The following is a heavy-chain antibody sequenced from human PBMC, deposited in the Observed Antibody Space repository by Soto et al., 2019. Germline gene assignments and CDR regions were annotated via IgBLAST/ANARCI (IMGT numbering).Heavy chain of an antibody. Sequence: SCAASGFTFSSYAMHWVRQAPGKGLEWVAVISYDGSDKYNANSVKGRFTISRDNSKNTLYLQMNSLRAEDTAVYYCARDTGPNGYNYYYFGMDVWGQGTTVTVSS. CDR2: ISYDGSDK. J-gene: IGHJ6*02. CDR1: GFTFSSYA. D-gene: IGHD5-18*01. V-gene: IGHV3-30-3*01. CDR3: ARDTGPNGYNYYYFGMDV.